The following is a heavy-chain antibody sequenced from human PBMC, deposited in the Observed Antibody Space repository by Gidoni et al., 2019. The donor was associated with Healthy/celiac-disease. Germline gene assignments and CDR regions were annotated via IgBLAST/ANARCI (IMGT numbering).Heavy chain of an antibody. V-gene: IGHV5-10-1*03. CDR2: IDPSDSYT. Sequence: EVQLVQSGAEVKKPGESLRLSCKGSGYSFTSYWISWVRQMPGKGLEWMGRIDPSDSYTNYSPSFQGHVTISADKSISTAYLQWSSLKASDTAMYYCARLGDCSSTSCYTNWFDPWGQGTLVTVSS. J-gene: IGHJ5*02. CDR3: ARLGDCSSTSCYTNWFDP. CDR1: GYSFTSYW. D-gene: IGHD2-2*02.